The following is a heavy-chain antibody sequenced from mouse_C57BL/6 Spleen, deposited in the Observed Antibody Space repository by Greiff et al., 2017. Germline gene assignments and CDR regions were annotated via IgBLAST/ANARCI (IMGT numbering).Heavy chain of an antibody. CDR2: IYPGDGDT. V-gene: IGHV1-82*01. D-gene: IGHD1-1*01. J-gene: IGHJ4*01. CDR1: GYAFSSSW. Sequence: VQLVESGPELVKPGASVKISCKASGYAFSSSWMNWVKQRPGKGLEWIGRIYPGDGDTNYNGKFKGKATLTADKSSSTAYMQLSSLTSEDSAVYFCASGGYYGSSYDAMDYWGQGTSVTVSS. CDR3: ASGGYYGSSYDAMDY.